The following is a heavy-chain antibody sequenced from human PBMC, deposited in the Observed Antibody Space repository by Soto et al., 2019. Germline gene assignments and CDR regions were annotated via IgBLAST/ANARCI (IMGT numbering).Heavy chain of an antibody. CDR1: GYTFSTNW. CDR2: IYCGDSDT. Sequence: EVQLVQSGAEVKKPGESLKISCKDSGYTFSTNWIAWVRQMPGKGLEWVGVIYCGDSDTRFSPSFQGQVTLSVDKSSNTVYLQWSSLKASDTAMYYCARHNHRFDYWGQGTLVTVSS. J-gene: IGHJ4*02. V-gene: IGHV5-51*01. CDR3: ARHNHRFDY.